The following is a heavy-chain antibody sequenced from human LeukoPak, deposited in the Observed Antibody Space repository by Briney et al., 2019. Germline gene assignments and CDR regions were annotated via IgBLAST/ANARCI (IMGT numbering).Heavy chain of an antibody. V-gene: IGHV1-18*01. J-gene: IGHJ3*02. CDR3: ARDVVEMATDDAFDI. CDR2: ISAYNGNT. Sequence: ASVRVSCKASGYTFTSYGISWVRQAPGQGLEWMGWISAYNGNTNYAQKLQGRVTMTTDTSTSTAYMELRSLRSDDTAVYYCARDVVEMATDDAFDIWGQGTMVTVSS. D-gene: IGHD5-24*01. CDR1: GYTFTSYG.